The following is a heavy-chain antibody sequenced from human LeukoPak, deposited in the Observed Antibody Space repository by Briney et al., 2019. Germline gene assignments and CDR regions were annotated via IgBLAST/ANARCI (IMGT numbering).Heavy chain of an antibody. V-gene: IGHV4-39*07. CDR3: ARNPTYYYDSSGYSTYYYYYYMDV. D-gene: IGHD3-22*01. CDR2: IYYSGST. CDR1: GGSINSSSYY. J-gene: IGHJ6*03. Sequence: SETLSLTCTVSGGSINSSSYYWGWIRQPPGKGLEWIGSIYYSGSTYYNPSLKSRVTISVDTSKNQLSLKLSSVTAADTAVYYCARNPTYYYDSSGYSTYYYYYYMDVWGKGTTVTVSS.